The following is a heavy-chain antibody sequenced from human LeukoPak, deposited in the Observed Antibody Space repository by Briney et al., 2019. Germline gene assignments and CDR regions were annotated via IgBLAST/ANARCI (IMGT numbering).Heavy chain of an antibody. V-gene: IGHV3-66*02. J-gene: IGHJ4*02. D-gene: IGHD6-6*01. Sequence: GGSLRLSCAASGFSVSNNYLSWVRRAPGKGLEWVSVIYSGGNAYYADYVKGRFTMSRDNSKNTVYLQMESLRPEDTSIYYCARGQTARDWDQGTQVTVSS. CDR2: IYSGGNA. CDR3: ARGQTARD. CDR1: GFSVSNNY.